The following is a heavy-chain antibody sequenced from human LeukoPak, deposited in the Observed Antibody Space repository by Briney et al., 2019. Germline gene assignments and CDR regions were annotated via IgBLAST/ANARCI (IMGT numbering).Heavy chain of an antibody. J-gene: IGHJ5*02. CDR1: GGSIGTSY. D-gene: IGHD2-15*01. CDR3: ARDHLACSGDTCFSAHWFDP. CDR2: VSYSGNT. Sequence: KTSETLSLTCTVSGGSIGTSYWSWIRQPPGKGLEWIGYVSYSGNTNYNPSLKSRVTVSVDSSKNQFSLKLSSVTAADTAVFFCARDHLACSGDTCFSAHWFDPWGHGTLVIVSS. V-gene: IGHV4-59*12.